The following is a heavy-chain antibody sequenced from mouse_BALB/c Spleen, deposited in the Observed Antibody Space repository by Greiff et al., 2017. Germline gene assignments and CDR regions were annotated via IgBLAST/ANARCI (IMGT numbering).Heavy chain of an antibody. Sequence: VQLVESGAELARPGASVKLSCKASGYTFTDYYINWVKQRTGQGLEWIGEIYPGSGSTYYNEKFKGKATLTADKSSSTAYMQLSSLTSEDSAVYYCARSDLEHRYFDYWGQGTTLTVSS. CDR1: GYTFTDYY. V-gene: IGHV1-77*01. CDR3: ARSDLEHRYFDY. CDR2: IYPGSGST. J-gene: IGHJ2*01.